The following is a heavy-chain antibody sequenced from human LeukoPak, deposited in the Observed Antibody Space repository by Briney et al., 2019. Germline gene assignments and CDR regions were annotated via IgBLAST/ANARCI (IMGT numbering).Heavy chain of an antibody. Sequence: QAGGSLRLSCEASGFTFTTYWIHWVRQGPGKGLVWVSRIKYDGSTSNYADSVKGRFTISRDNAKNTVYLQMNSLRAEDTAVYYCARDLSGSGVYYYYYMDVWGKGTTVTVSS. V-gene: IGHV3-74*01. J-gene: IGHJ6*03. D-gene: IGHD3-10*01. CDR2: IKYDGSTS. CDR3: ARDLSGSGVYYYYYMDV. CDR1: GFTFTTYW.